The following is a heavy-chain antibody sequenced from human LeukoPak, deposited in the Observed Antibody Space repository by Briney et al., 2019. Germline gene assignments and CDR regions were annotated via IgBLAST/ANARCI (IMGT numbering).Heavy chain of an antibody. CDR1: GYTLTELS. D-gene: IGHD6-13*01. CDR3: ATPGTAAGLYYFDY. V-gene: IGHV1-24*01. CDR2: FDPEDGET. Sequence: ASVKVSCKASGYTLTELSMHWVRQAPGKGLEWMGGFDPEDGETIYAQKFQGRVTMTEDTSTDTAYMELSSLRSEDTAVYYCATPGTAAGLYYFDYWGQGTLVTVSS. J-gene: IGHJ4*02.